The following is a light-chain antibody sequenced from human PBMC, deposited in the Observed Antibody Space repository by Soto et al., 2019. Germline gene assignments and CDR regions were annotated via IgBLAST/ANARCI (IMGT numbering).Light chain of an antibody. CDR2: DTS. J-gene: IGKJ4*01. Sequence: EIVMTQSPATLSVSPGESATLSCRASQSVSIDVAWYQQTPGQAPRLLIYDTSTRATGVPTRFSGSRSGAEFTLTINSLQSEDFAVYYCQPYNNWPLTFGGGTKV. V-gene: IGKV3-15*01. CDR3: QPYNNWPLT. CDR1: QSVSID.